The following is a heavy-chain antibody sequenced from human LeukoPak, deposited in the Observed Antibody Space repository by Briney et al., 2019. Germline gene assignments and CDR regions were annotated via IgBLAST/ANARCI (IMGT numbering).Heavy chain of an antibody. CDR2: ISSSGGST. J-gene: IGHJ4*02. D-gene: IGHD1-26*01. V-gene: IGHV3-23*01. CDR3: AKDRGIVGTNF. CDR1: GFTFSSYA. Sequence: GGSLRLSCAASGFTFSSYAMSWVRQAPGKGLEWVSAISSSGGSTYYADSVKGRFTISRDNSKNTLYLQMNSLRAEDTAVYYCAKDRGIVGTNFWGQGTLVTVSS.